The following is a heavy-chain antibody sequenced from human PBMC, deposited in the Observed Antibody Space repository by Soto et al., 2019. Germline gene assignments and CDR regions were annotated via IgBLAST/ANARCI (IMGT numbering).Heavy chain of an antibody. CDR1: GGSFSGYF. CDR3: ARGGVPAARGNGWFDP. CDR2: INHAGST. V-gene: IGHV4-34*01. D-gene: IGHD2-2*01. J-gene: IGHJ5*02. Sequence: QVQLQQWGAGLLKPSETLSLTCAVYGGSFSGYFWTWIRQPPGKGLEWIGEINHAGSTNYIPSLKRRVTISVDTSKKQSSLKLRSVTAADTAVYYCARGGVPAARGNGWFDPWGQGTLVTVSS.